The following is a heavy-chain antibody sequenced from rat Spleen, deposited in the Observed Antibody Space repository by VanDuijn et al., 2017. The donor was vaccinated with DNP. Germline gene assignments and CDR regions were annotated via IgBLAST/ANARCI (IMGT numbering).Heavy chain of an antibody. CDR1: EFTFNNYW. V-gene: IGHV5-31*01. CDR3: ARGSGSYYWYFDF. Sequence: EVQLVESGGDLVQPRGSLKLSCVASEFTFNNYWMAWIRQVPGKGLEWVASITGSGGNTYHPDSVKGRFTISRDNAKNTLYLQMNSLRSEDTATYYCARGSGSYYWYFDFWGPGTMVTVSS. D-gene: IGHD5-1*01. CDR2: ITGSGGNT. J-gene: IGHJ1*01.